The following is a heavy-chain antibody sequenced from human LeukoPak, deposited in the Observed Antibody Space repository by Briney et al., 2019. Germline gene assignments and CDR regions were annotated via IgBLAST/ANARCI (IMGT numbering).Heavy chain of an antibody. J-gene: IGHJ4*02. Sequence: GGSLRLSCAASGFTFSSYSMNWVRQAPGKGLEWVSYISSSSSTIYYADSVTGRFTISRDNAKNSLYLQMNSLRAEDTAVYYCARYYYGSGSYPHLDYWGQGTLVTVSS. V-gene: IGHV3-48*01. CDR2: ISSSSSTI. D-gene: IGHD3-10*01. CDR3: ARYYYGSGSYPHLDY. CDR1: GFTFSSYS.